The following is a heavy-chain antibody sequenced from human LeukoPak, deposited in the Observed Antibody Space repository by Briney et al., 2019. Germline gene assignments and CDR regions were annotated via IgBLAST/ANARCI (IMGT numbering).Heavy chain of an antibody. J-gene: IGHJ4*02. CDR3: ARGSGYNYFDY. CDR2: IIPIFGTA. CDR1: GGSFSSYA. D-gene: IGHD5-12*01. Sequence: EASVKVSCKASGGSFSSYAISWVRQAPGQGLEWMGGIIPIFGTANYAQKFQGRVTITADESTSTAYMELSSLRSEDTAVYYCARGSGYNYFDYWGQGTLVAVSS. V-gene: IGHV1-69*13.